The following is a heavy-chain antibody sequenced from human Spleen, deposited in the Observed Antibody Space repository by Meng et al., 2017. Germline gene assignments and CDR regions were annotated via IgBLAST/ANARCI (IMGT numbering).Heavy chain of an antibody. CDR3: AREFMVRGVTIYYYYYGMDV. Sequence: SETLSLTCTVSGGSINSYYWSWIRQPPGKGLEWIGYVYYSGSTHYTPSLKSRVTMSVDTSKNQFSLKLSSVTAADTAVYYCAREFMVRGVTIYYYYYGMDVWGQGTTVTVSS. CDR2: VYYSGST. CDR1: GGSINSYY. D-gene: IGHD3-10*01. V-gene: IGHV4-59*12. J-gene: IGHJ6*02.